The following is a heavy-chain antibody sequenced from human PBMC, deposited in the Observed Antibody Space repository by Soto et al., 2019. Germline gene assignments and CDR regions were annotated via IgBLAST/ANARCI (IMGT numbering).Heavy chain of an antibody. CDR2: INPNSGDT. CDR3: VRHDFWRGTFDP. D-gene: IGHD3-3*01. V-gene: IGHV1-2*04. Sequence: ASVKVSCKASGYTFNDYYINWVRQAPGQGLEWIGWINPNSGDTKYGQKFQGWVTMTRDTSISTAYMELNRLKSDDTDFYFCVRHDFWRGTFDPWGQGTLVTVSS. CDR1: GYTFNDYY. J-gene: IGHJ5*02.